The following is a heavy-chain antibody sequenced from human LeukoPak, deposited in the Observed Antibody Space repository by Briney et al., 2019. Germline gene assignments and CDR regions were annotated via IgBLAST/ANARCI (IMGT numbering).Heavy chain of an antibody. D-gene: IGHD6-13*01. CDR1: GFTFEDYA. CDR3: AKDRYSSSWYTIDY. Sequence: GGSLRLSCAASGFTFEDYAMHWVRQVPGKGLEWVSLILGDGSSTNYADSVKGRFTISRDNSKNSLYLHMNSLRVEDTALYFCAKDRYSSSWYTIDYWGQGTLVTVSS. CDR2: ILGDGSST. J-gene: IGHJ4*02. V-gene: IGHV3-43*02.